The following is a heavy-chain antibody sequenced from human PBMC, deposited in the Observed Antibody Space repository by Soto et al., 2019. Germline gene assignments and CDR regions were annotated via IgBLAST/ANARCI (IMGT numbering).Heavy chain of an antibody. Sequence: EVQLLESGGGLVQPGGSLRLSCAASGFTFSSYAMSWVRQAPGKGLEWVSAISGSGGSTYYADSVTGRFTISRDNSKNTLYLQMNSLRAEDTAVYYCAKDATNRTSGYSGYFSYYYYYMDVWGKGTTVTVSS. J-gene: IGHJ6*03. CDR2: ISGSGGST. D-gene: IGHD5-12*01. CDR3: AKDATNRTSGYSGYFSYYYYYMDV. CDR1: GFTFSSYA. V-gene: IGHV3-23*01.